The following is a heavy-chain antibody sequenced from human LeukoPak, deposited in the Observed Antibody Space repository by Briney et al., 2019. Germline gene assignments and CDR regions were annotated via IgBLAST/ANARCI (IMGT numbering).Heavy chain of an antibody. D-gene: IGHD6-13*01. CDR2: ISSSSSYI. J-gene: IGHJ4*02. V-gene: IGHV3-21*01. Sequence: GGSLRLSCAASGFTFSSYSMNWVRQAPGKGLEWVSSISSSSSYIYYADSVKGRFTISRDNAKNSLYLQMNSLRAEDTAVYYCARDKGDSGYSSSWYPFDYWGQGTLVTVSS. CDR1: GFTFSSYS. CDR3: ARDKGDSGYSSSWYPFDY.